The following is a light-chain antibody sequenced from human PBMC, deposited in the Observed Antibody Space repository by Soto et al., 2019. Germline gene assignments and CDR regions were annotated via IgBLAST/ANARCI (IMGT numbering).Light chain of an antibody. Sequence: EIVLTQSPGTLSLSPGERATLSCRASQSVSSSYLAWYQQKPGQAPRLLIYGASSRATGIPDRFSGSGSGTDFTLTISILEPEYFAVYYCQQYGSSPQFGPGTKVDIK. CDR2: GAS. CDR1: QSVSSSY. J-gene: IGKJ3*01. CDR3: QQYGSSPQ. V-gene: IGKV3-20*01.